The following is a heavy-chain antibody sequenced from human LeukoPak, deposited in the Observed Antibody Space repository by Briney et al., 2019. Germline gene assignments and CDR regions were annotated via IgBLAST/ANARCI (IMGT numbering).Heavy chain of an antibody. CDR1: GGSISSYY. Sequence: SETLSLTCTVSGGSISSYYWSWIRQPPGKGLEWIGYIYYSGSTNYNPSLKSRVTISVDTSENQFSLKRRSVPAADTAGYYCARVTSARGLHYDILTGYPSKNYYYYMDAWGKGTTVTVSS. CDR2: IYYSGST. CDR3: ARVTSARGLHYDILTGYPSKNYYYYMDA. V-gene: IGHV4-59*01. J-gene: IGHJ6*03. D-gene: IGHD3-9*01.